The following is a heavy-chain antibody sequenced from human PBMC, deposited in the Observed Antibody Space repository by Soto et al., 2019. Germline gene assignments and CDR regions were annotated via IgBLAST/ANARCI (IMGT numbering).Heavy chain of an antibody. CDR3: AKVERYYYDSSGYYSSPLF. CDR2: ISGSGGTT. CDR1: GFTLSSYA. V-gene: IGHV3-23*01. Sequence: EVQLLESGGGLVQPGGSLRLSCAASGFTLSSYAMSWVRQAPGKGLEWVSAISGSGGTTYYADSVEGRFTISRDTSKNTLYLQMNSLRAEDTAVYYCAKVERYYYDSSGYYSSPLFWGQGTLVTVSS. J-gene: IGHJ4*02. D-gene: IGHD3-22*01.